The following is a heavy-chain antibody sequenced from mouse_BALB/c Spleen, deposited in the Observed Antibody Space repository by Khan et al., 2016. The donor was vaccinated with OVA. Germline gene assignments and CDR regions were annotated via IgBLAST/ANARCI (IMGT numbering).Heavy chain of an antibody. CDR1: GYTFTTYT. CDR3: AREGTYYRSDGWFAY. D-gene: IGHD2-14*01. J-gene: IGHJ3*01. V-gene: IGHV1-4*01. CDR2: IIPSNDYT. Sequence: VQLQQSGAELARPGASVKMSCKASGYTFTTYTIHWVKQRPGQGLEWIGYIIPSNDYTKYNQKFKDRATLTADKSSSTAYMQLSSLTSEDSAVYYSAREGTYYRSDGWFAYWGQGTLVTVSA.